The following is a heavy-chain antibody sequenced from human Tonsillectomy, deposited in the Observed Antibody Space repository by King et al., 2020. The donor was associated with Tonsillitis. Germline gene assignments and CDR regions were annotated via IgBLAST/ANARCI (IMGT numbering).Heavy chain of an antibody. CDR1: GCSISRSDHY. Sequence: QLQESGPGVVKPSETLSLTCTVSGCSISRSDHYWAWIRHPPGKGLEWIGYMYSSGTIFYSPSLKSRITISVGTSENRFSLKLSSVTAADTAVYFCARYVSGSFDYWGQGALVTVSS. J-gene: IGHJ4*02. D-gene: IGHD1-26*01. CDR3: ARYVSGSFDY. CDR2: MYSSGTI. V-gene: IGHV4-39*01.